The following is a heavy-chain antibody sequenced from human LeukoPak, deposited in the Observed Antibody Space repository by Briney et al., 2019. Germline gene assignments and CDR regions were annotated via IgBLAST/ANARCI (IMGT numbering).Heavy chain of an antibody. J-gene: IGHJ3*02. CDR2: IYYIGST. V-gene: IGHV4-59*08. D-gene: IGHD1-26*01. CDR1: GGSISNYY. Sequence: PSETLSLTCTVSGGSISNYYWSWIRQPPGKGLEWIGYIYYIGSTNYNPSLKSRVTISVDTSKNQFSLKLTSVTAADTAVYYCARPSGRYYGFGVFDIWGQGTMVTVSS. CDR3: ARPSGRYYGFGVFDI.